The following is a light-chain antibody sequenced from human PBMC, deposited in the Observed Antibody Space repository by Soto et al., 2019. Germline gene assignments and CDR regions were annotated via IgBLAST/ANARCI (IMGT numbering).Light chain of an antibody. Sequence: DVQMTQSPSSVSASVGDRVTITCRASQGISSWLAWYQQKPGKAPNLLIYQASTLETGVPSRFSGSGSGTEFTLTISGLQPDDFATYYCQQYDNYPLTFGGGTKVEI. CDR2: QAS. V-gene: IGKV1-5*03. CDR1: QGISSW. CDR3: QQYDNYPLT. J-gene: IGKJ4*01.